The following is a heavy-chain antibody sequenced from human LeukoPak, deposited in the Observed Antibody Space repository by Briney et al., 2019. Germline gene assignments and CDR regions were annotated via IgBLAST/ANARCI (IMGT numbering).Heavy chain of an antibody. D-gene: IGHD3-22*01. CDR1: GGSISSSDYS. J-gene: IGHJ4*02. CDR2: IYYSGST. Sequence: SETLSLTCTVSGGSISSSDYSWAWIRQPPGKGLEWIGSIYYSGSTYYNPSLKSRVTISVDTSKNQFSLKLSSVTAADTAVYYCARQNYYYDSSGYYFDYWGQGTLVTVSS. CDR3: ARQNYYYDSSGYYFDY. V-gene: IGHV4-39*01.